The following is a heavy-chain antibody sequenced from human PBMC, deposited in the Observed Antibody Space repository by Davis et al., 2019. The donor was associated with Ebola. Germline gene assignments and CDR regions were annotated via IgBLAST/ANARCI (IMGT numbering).Heavy chain of an antibody. CDR2: IYYSDSGST. J-gene: IGHJ4*02. V-gene: IGHV4-59*01. Sequence: PSETLSLTCSVSGVSISSYFWNWIRQSPGKGPEWIGYIYYSDSGSTNYNLSLKSRVTISVDTSRNKVSLKLRSVTAADTAVYYCVRDQWQLRYWGQGILVTVSS. CDR1: GVSISSYF. D-gene: IGHD6-19*01. CDR3: VRDQWQLRY.